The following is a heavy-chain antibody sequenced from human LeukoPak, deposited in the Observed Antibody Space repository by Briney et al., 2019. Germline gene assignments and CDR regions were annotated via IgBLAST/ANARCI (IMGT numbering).Heavy chain of an antibody. V-gene: IGHV3-15*01. J-gene: IGHJ3*02. CDR1: GFTFSNAW. CDR2: IKSKTDGGTT. CDR3: TGGDSYDAFDI. Sequence: GVSLRLSCAASGFTFSNAWMSWIRQAPGKGLEWVGRIKSKTDGGTTDYAAPVKGRFTISRDDSKNTLYLQMNSLKTEDTAVYYCTGGDSYDAFDIWGQGTMVTVSS. D-gene: IGHD2-21*02.